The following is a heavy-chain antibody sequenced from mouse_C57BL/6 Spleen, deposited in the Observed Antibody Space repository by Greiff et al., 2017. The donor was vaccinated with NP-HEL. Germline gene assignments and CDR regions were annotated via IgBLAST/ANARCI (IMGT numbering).Heavy chain of an antibody. CDR2: IRNKANGYTT. D-gene: IGHD4-1*01. J-gene: IGHJ2*01. CDR3: ARYPGTLGY. V-gene: IGHV7-3*01. CDR1: GFTFTDYY. Sequence: EVMLVESGGGLVQPGGSLSLSCAASGFTFTDYYMSWVRQPPGKALEWLGFIRNKANGYTTEYSASVKGRFTISRDNSQSILYLQMNALRAEDSATYYCARYPGTLGYWGQGTTLTVSS.